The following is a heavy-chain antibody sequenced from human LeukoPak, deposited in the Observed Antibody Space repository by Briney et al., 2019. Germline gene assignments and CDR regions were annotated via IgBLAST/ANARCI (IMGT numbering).Heavy chain of an antibody. CDR2: ISRSSSYI. CDR1: GFTFSNYN. CDR3: ARPGGLAAAGASSDFEY. D-gene: IGHD6-13*01. V-gene: IGHV3-21*01. J-gene: IGHJ4*02. Sequence: PGGSLRLSCAASGFTFSNYNMNWIRQAPGKGLEWVSSISRSSSYIYYADLVKGRFTISRDNAKSSVYLQMNSLRAEDTAVYYCARPGGLAAAGASSDFEYWGQGTLVTVSS.